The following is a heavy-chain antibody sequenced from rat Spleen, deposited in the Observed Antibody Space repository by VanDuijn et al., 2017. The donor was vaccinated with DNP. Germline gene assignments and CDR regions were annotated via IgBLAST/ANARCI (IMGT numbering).Heavy chain of an antibody. CDR3: ATFEGRDA. CDR2: VVYDGSRT. D-gene: IGHD1-11*01. J-gene: IGHJ4*01. CDR1: GFTFSDYN. V-gene: IGHV5S10*01. Sequence: EVQLVESGGGLLQPGRSLKLSCAASGFTFSDYNMAWVRQAPKKGLEWVATVVYDGSRTYYRDSVKGRFTISRDNVKSTLYLQMDSLRSEDTATYYCATFEGRDAWGQGTSVTVSS.